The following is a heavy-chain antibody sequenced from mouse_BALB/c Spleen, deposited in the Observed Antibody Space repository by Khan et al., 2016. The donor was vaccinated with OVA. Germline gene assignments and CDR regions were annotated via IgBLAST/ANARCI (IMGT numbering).Heavy chain of an antibody. J-gene: IGHJ3*01. CDR3: ARSTYRYAFAY. Sequence: EVQLQESGPSLVKPSQTLSLTCSVTGDSITSGYWSWIRKFPGNKLEYMGYMIYSGNTYYNPSLKSRISITRHPSKNQYYLQLNSVTTEDTATYXCARSTYRYAFAYWGQGTLVTVSA. CDR1: GDSITSGY. CDR2: MIYSGNT. V-gene: IGHV3-8*02. D-gene: IGHD2-14*01.